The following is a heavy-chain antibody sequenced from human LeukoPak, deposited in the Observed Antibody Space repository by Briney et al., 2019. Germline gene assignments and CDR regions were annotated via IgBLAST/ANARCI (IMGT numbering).Heavy chain of an antibody. J-gene: IGHJ4*02. CDR3: ARQWIAVAYFDY. Sequence: SETLSLTCTVSGGSISSSSYYWGWIRQPPGKGLEWIGSIYYSGSTYYNSSLKSRVTISVDTSKNQFSLKLTSVTAADTAVYYCARQWIAVAYFDYWGQGTLVTVSS. CDR2: IYYSGST. D-gene: IGHD6-19*01. CDR1: GGSISSSSYY. V-gene: IGHV4-39*01.